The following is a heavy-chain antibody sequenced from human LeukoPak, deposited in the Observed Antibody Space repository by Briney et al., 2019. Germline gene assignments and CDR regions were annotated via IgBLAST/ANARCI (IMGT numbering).Heavy chain of an antibody. V-gene: IGHV1-8*01. CDR3: ARVPSGRRTYYYDSSGYQFDY. J-gene: IGHJ4*02. Sequence: ASVQVSCKASGYTFPSYDINWVRQATGQGLEWMGWMNPNSGNTGYAQKFQGRVTMTRNTSISTAYMELSSLRSDDTAVYYCARVPSGRRTYYYDSSGYQFDYWGQGTLVTVSS. CDR1: GYTFPSYD. CDR2: MNPNSGNT. D-gene: IGHD3-22*01.